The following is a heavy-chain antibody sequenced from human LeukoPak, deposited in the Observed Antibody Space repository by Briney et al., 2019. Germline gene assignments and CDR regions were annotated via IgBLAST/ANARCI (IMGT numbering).Heavy chain of an antibody. J-gene: IGHJ4*02. CDR3: VRFGLTSSLDY. CDR1: GYRLTNNW. CDR2: IYPGDSDT. V-gene: IGHV5-51*01. D-gene: IGHD6-13*01. Sequence: HGESLKISCKISGYRLTNNWIGWVRQVPGKGLEWMGLIYPGDSDTRYSPSFQGQVTFSVDASISTAYLQLSGLRASDTAIYYCVRFGLTSSLDYWGQGTLVTVSS.